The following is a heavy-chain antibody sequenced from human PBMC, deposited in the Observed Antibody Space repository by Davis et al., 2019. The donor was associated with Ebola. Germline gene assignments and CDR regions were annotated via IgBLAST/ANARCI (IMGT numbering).Heavy chain of an antibody. CDR3: ARGPLGRGWYDGWFDP. V-gene: IGHV4-4*07. J-gene: IGHJ5*02. D-gene: IGHD6-19*01. Sequence: PSETLSLTCSVSGGSMSSYQWSWIRQSAGKGLEWIGRTYSSGTTYYNPSLKSRVTISIDTSKSLLSLRVTSVTAADTAVYYCARGPLGRGWYDGWFDPWGQGTLVTVSS. CDR2: TYSSGTT. CDR1: GGSMSSYQ.